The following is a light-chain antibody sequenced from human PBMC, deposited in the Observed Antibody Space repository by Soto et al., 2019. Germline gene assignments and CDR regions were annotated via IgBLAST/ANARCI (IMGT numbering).Light chain of an antibody. CDR3: QQRSNWPPT. V-gene: IGKV3-11*01. Sequence: EVVLTQSPATLSLSPGERATLSCRASQSVTTYLAWYQQKRGQAPRLLVYDASNRATGIPARFSGSGSGTDSTLTISSLEPEDFAVYYCQQRSNWPPTFGQGTKVEIK. CDR1: QSVTTY. CDR2: DAS. J-gene: IGKJ1*01.